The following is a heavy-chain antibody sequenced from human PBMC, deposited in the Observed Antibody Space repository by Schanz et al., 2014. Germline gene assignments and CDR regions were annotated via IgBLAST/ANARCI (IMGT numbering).Heavy chain of an antibody. CDR1: GFSVSTNY. V-gene: IGHV3-53*01. D-gene: IGHD2-21*01. CDR3: ARDEGRDGYNLAFDG. CDR2: LYINAGST. Sequence: EVQLVESGGGLIQPGGSLRLSCAVSGFSVSTNYMSWARQAPGKGLEWISSLYINAGSTRYADSVKGRFFISRDSSKNTLFLQMNSLRADDTAIYFCARDEGRDGYNLAFDGWGQGPLVTVSS. J-gene: IGHJ3*01.